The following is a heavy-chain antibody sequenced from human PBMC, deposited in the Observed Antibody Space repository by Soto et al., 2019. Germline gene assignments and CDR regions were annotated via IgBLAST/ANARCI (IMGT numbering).Heavy chain of an antibody. Sequence: SETLSLTCTVSGGSISSGGYFWSWIRQNPGKGLEWIGYIYYNGITYYNPSLKSRVTISVDTSNNQFSLQLSSVTAADTAVYYCARKPNALYYFVFWGQRTLVTVSS. V-gene: IGHV4-31*03. CDR1: GGSISSGGYF. CDR2: IYYNGIT. CDR3: ARKPNALYYFVF. D-gene: IGHD3-16*01. J-gene: IGHJ4*02.